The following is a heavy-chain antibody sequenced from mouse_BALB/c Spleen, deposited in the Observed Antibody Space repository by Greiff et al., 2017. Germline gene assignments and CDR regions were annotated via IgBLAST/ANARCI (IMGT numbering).Heavy chain of an antibody. D-gene: IGHD2-2*01. Sequence: QVQLKESGPGLVAPSQSLSITCTVSGFSLTSYGVHWVRQTPGKGLDWLGVIWAGGSTNYNSALMSRLSISKYNSKSQVFLKMKSLQTDDTAMYYCARVIYGYSEAYWGQGTLVTVSA. J-gene: IGHJ3*01. CDR3: ARVIYGYSEAY. CDR2: IWAGGST. CDR1: GFSLTSYG. V-gene: IGHV2-9*02.